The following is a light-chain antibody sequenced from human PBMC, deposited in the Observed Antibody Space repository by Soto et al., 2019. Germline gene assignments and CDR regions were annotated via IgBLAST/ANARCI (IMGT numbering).Light chain of an antibody. CDR1: QSISSY. Sequence: IQMTQSPSSLSASVCDSVTITCRASQSISSYLNWYQQKPGKAPKLLIYAASSLQSGVPSRFSGSRSGPDFTLTISSLQPEDFATYYCQQSYSSPPTFGQGTKVDIK. J-gene: IGKJ1*01. CDR3: QQSYSSPPT. CDR2: AAS. V-gene: IGKV1-39*01.